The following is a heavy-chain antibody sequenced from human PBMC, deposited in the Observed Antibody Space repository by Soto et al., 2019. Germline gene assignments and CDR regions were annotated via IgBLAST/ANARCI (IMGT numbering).Heavy chain of an antibody. CDR3: AKFGIVGADDAFDI. CDR2: TYYRAKWYN. CDR1: GDSVSSNSAA. J-gene: IGHJ3*02. D-gene: IGHD1-26*01. V-gene: IGHV6-1*01. Sequence: KQSQTLSLTCAISGDSVSSNSAAWNWIRQSPSRGIEWLGSTYYRAKWYNDYAVSVKSRITINPDTSKNQFSLQLNSVTPEDTAVYYCAKFGIVGADDAFDIWGQGTMVTVSS.